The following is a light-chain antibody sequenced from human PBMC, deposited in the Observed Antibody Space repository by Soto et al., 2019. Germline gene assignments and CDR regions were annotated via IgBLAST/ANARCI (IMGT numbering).Light chain of an antibody. CDR1: QSVTRR. CDR3: QHYNNWPPIT. J-gene: IGKJ5*01. V-gene: IGKV3-15*01. Sequence: EIVMPQSPATLSVSTGERATLSCRASQSVTRRLAWYQQKPGQSPRLLIYDTSTRATGIPARFSGSGSGTEFTLTISSLQSEDFAVYYCQHYNNWPPITFGQGTRLEMK. CDR2: DTS.